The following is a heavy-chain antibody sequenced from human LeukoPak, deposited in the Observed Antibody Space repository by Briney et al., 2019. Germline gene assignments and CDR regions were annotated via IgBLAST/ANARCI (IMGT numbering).Heavy chain of an antibody. CDR1: GGTFSSYA. J-gene: IGHJ4*02. V-gene: IGHV1-69*13. D-gene: IGHD3-3*01. CDR2: IIPIFGTA. CDR3: ARDAVKIFGVVMPPRKHEYYFDY. Sequence: SVKVSCKASGGTFSSYAISWVRQAPGQGLEWMGGIIPIFGTANYAQKFQGRVTITADESTSTAYMELSSLRSEDTAVYYCARDAVKIFGVVMPPRKHEYYFDYWGQGTLVTVSS.